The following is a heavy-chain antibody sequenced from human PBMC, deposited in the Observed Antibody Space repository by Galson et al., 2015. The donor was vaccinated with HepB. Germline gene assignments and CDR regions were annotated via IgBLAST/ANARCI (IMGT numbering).Heavy chain of an antibody. CDR3: AKSPGYISTKYPVGGMDV. D-gene: IGHD2-2*01. V-gene: IGHV3-23*01. CDR1: GFSFSTYA. CDR2: ISASGAST. J-gene: IGHJ6*02. Sequence: SLRLSCAASGFSFSTYAMTWVRQAPGKGLEWVSGISASGASTYYAESVEGRVTISRDNSKNTLDLQMNSLRVEDSAVYYCAKSPGYISTKYPVGGMDVGGQATTVTVSS.